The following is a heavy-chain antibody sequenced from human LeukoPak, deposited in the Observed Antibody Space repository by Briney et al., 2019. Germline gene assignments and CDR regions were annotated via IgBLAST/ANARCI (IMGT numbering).Heavy chain of an antibody. V-gene: IGHV1-2*02. Sequence: ASVKVSCKASGYTFTGYYMHWVRQAPGQGLEWMGWINPNSGGTNYAQKFLGRVTMTRDTSISTAYMELSRLRSDDTAVYYCARADRYNWKGGAFDIWGQGTMVTVSS. D-gene: IGHD1-20*01. J-gene: IGHJ3*02. CDR2: INPNSGGT. CDR3: ARADRYNWKGGAFDI. CDR1: GYTFTGYY.